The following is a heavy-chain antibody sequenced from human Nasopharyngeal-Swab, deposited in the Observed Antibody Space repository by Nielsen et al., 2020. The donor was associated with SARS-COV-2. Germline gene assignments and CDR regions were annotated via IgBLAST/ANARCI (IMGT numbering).Heavy chain of an antibody. CDR3: AKARGAAAGDFDY. V-gene: IGHV3-23*01. Sequence: GPLKISCAASGFTFSSYAMSWVRQAPGKGLEWVSAISGSGGSTYYADSVKGRFTISRDNSKNTLYLQMNSLRAEDTAVYYCAKARGAAAGDFDYWGQGTLVTVSS. CDR2: ISGSGGST. J-gene: IGHJ4*02. CDR1: GFTFSSYA. D-gene: IGHD6-13*01.